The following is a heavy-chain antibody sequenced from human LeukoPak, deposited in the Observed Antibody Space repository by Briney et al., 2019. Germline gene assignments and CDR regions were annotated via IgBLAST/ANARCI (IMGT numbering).Heavy chain of an antibody. Sequence: GGSLRLSCAASGFTFSNYAMSWVRQAPGKGLECVTVITNSGTATAYADSVKGRFTISRDNSKNTLYLQMNSLRAENTAVYYCAEGTLGYCSGASCYPFDSWGQGTMVTVSS. CDR3: AEGTLGYCSGASCYPFDS. V-gene: IGHV3-23*01. D-gene: IGHD2-15*01. CDR2: ITNSGTAT. CDR1: GFTFSNYA. J-gene: IGHJ4*02.